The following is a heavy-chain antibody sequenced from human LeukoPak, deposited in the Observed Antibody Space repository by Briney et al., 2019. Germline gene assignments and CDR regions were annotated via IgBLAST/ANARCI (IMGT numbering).Heavy chain of an antibody. CDR3: ATEFGIDSSGYYRDDFDY. CDR2: FDPKDGET. D-gene: IGHD3-22*01. J-gene: IGHJ4*02. CDR1: GYTLTELS. V-gene: IGHV1-24*01. Sequence: ASVKVSCKVSGYTLTELSMHWVRQAPGKGLEWMGGFDPKDGETIYAQKFQGRVTMTEDTSTDTAYMELSSLRSEDTAVYYCATEFGIDSSGYYRDDFDYWGQGTLVTVSS.